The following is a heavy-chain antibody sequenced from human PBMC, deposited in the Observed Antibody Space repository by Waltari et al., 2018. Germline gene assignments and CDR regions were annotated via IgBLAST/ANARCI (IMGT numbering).Heavy chain of an antibody. J-gene: IGHJ4*02. V-gene: IGHV3-23*01. Sequence: EVQLLESGGGLVQPGGSLRLSCAASEFTFSSYAMNWVRQAPGEGLEWVSTISGSGGNTYYAAAVKGRFTISRDNSKNTLYLQMNSLRAEDTAVYYCAKDPAGTYYFEYWGQGTLVTVSS. D-gene: IGHD6-19*01. CDR2: ISGSGGNT. CDR1: EFTFSSYA. CDR3: AKDPAGTYYFEY.